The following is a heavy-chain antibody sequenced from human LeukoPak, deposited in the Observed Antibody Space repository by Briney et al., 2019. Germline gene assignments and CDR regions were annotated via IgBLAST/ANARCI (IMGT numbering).Heavy chain of an antibody. CDR3: ARDLGGVDTDIVVVVAAALDY. V-gene: IGHV3-30*04. Sequence: GGSLRLSCAASGFTFSSYAMHWVRQAPGKGLEWVAVISYDGSNKYYADSVKGRFTISRDNSKNTLYLQMNSLRAEDTAVYYCARDLGGVDTDIVVVVAAALDYWGQGTLVTVSS. J-gene: IGHJ4*02. D-gene: IGHD2-15*01. CDR1: GFTFSSYA. CDR2: ISYDGSNK.